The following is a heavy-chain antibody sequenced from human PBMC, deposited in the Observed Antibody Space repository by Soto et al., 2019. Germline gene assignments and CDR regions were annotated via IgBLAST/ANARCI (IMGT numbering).Heavy chain of an antibody. Sequence: QVQLVQSGAEVKKPGASVKVSCKASGYTFTSYGISWVRQAPGQGLEWMGWFSAYNGNTNYAQKLQGRVTMTTDTSTSTAYMELRSLRSDDTAVYYCARDRRSRNYVSVYYYYYGMDVWGQGTTVTVSS. D-gene: IGHD1-7*01. CDR1: GYTFTSYG. V-gene: IGHV1-18*01. CDR2: FSAYNGNT. J-gene: IGHJ6*02. CDR3: ARDRRSRNYVSVYYYYYGMDV.